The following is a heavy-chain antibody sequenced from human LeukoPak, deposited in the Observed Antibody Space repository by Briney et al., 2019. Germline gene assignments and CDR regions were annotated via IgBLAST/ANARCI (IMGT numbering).Heavy chain of an antibody. CDR1: GGSISSGGYY. V-gene: IGHV4-31*03. Sequence: SETLSLTCTVSGGSISSGGYYWSWIRQHPGKGLEWIGYIYYSGSTYYNPSLKSRLTISVATPKNQSSLELSSVTAADTAVYYCARESGGYGDYHHWGQGTLVTVSS. CDR2: IYYSGST. D-gene: IGHD4-17*01. J-gene: IGHJ5*02. CDR3: ARESGGYGDYHH.